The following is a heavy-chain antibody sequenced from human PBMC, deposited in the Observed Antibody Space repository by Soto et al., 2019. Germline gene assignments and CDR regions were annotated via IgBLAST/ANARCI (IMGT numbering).Heavy chain of an antibody. CDR3: AKTLGLVDPFDY. J-gene: IGHJ4*02. D-gene: IGHD2-8*02. Sequence: GLLTLSCAASGFTFRSSAMSWVRQAPGKGLEWVSSISSSAARTYYPDSVRGRFTISRDNSKNTLSLQMNSLRAEDTAVYYCAKTLGLVDPFDYWGPGTLVTVSS. CDR2: ISSSAART. CDR1: GFTFRSSA. V-gene: IGHV3-23*01.